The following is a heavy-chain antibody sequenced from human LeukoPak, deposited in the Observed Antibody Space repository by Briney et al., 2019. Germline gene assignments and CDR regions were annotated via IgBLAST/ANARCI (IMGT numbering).Heavy chain of an antibody. Sequence: SETLSLTCTVSGGSISSGGYYWSWIRQHPGKGLEWIGYIYYSGSTYYNPSLKSRVTISVDTSKNQFSLKLSSVTAADTAVYYSARERINYYDSSGYHYWGQGTLVTVSS. V-gene: IGHV4-31*03. J-gene: IGHJ4*02. CDR1: GGSISSGGYY. CDR3: ARERINYYDSSGYHY. D-gene: IGHD3-22*01. CDR2: IYYSGST.